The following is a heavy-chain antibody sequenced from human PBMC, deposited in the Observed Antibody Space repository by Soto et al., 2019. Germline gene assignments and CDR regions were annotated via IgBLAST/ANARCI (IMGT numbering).Heavy chain of an antibody. CDR1: GYTFTSYD. D-gene: IGHD3-10*01. CDR2: MNPNSGNT. CDR3: ARGINYYASGDDAFDI. J-gene: IGHJ3*02. Sequence: QVQLVQSGAEVKKPGASVKVSCKASGYTFTSYDINWVRQATGQGLEWMGWMNPNSGNTGYAQKFQGRVTMTRNTSRSTAYIELSSLRSEETAVYYCARGINYYASGDDAFDIWGQGTMVTVSS. V-gene: IGHV1-8*01.